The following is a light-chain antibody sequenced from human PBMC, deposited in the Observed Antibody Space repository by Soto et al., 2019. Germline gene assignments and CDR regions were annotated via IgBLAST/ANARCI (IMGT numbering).Light chain of an antibody. CDR2: DAS. V-gene: IGKV3-11*01. Sequence: DIVYIKSPTALRVSKEDRSALSCRPSQHVNDWLAWYQQKPGKAHRLVIYDASRRPSGIPARFRGSGSGTHFTLTIRSLEPEDAAVYYCQQRNDWPLTVGGGTKVDIK. J-gene: IGKJ4*01. CDR3: QQRNDWPLT. CDR1: QHVNDW.